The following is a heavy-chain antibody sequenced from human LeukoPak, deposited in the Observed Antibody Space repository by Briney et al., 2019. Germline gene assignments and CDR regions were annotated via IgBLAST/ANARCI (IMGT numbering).Heavy chain of an antibody. CDR2: IYYSGIT. V-gene: IGHV4-39*01. J-gene: IGHJ4*02. CDR1: GGSISSSNYY. Sequence: SETLSLTCTVSGGSISSSNYYWGWIRPPPGKGLEWIGSIYYSGITYYNPSLKSRFTISVDTSNNPFSLKLSSVTAADTAMYYCARLLIDCSRTSCHFDGWGQGTLVTASS. D-gene: IGHD2-2*01. CDR3: ARLLIDCSRTSCHFDG.